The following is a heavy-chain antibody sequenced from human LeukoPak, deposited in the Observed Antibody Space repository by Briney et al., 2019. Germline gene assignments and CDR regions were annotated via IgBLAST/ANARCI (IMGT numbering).Heavy chain of an antibody. D-gene: IGHD5-18*01. CDR2: ISGSGSDT. CDR1: GFIFSDYY. CDR3: ARAGYSMDTEYFQH. V-gene: IGHV3-11*06. Sequence: PGGSLRLSCAASGFIFSDYYMTWIRQAPGKGLEWLSYISGSGSDTNYADSVKGRFTTSRDNAKSSLYLQMNSLRAEDTAVYYCARAGYSMDTEYFQHWGQGTLVTVSS. J-gene: IGHJ1*01.